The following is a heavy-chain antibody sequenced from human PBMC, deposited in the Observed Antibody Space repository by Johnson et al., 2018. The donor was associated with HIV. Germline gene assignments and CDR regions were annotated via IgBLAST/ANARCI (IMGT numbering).Heavy chain of an antibody. J-gene: IGHJ3*02. CDR1: GFTFSSYG. V-gene: IGHV3-30*02. Sequence: VQQVESGGGVVQPGGSLRLSCAASGFTFSSYGMHWVRQAPGKGLEWVAFIRYDGSNTYYADSVKGRFTISRDNSKNTLYLQMNSLRGEDTALYYCARARGQLTRGDDAFDIWGQGTMVTVSS. CDR2: IRYDGSNT. CDR3: ARARGQLTRGDDAFDI. D-gene: IGHD6-13*01.